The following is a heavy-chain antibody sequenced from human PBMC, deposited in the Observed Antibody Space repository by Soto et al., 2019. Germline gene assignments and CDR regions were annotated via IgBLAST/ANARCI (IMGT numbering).Heavy chain of an antibody. CDR1: GGTFSSYA. J-gene: IGHJ5*02. D-gene: IGHD3-3*01. CDR3: TKGRYLEWFLSGGGEES. V-gene: IGHV1-69*13. CDR2: IIPIFGTA. Sequence: SVKVSCKASGGTFSSYAISWVRQAPGQGLEWMGGIIPIFGTANYAQKFQGGVTITADESTSTAYMELSSLRDEDTALYYCTKGRYLEWFLSGGGEESWGRGTLVTVSS.